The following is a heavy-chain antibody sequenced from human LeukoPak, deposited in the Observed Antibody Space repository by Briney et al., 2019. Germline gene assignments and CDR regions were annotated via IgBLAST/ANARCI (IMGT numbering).Heavy chain of an antibody. CDR3: ARSLRDGYITFYGMDV. Sequence: GGSLRLSCAASGFTFSSYRMHWVRQAPGKGLVWVSRINSDGSSTSYADSVKGRFTISRDNAKNTLYLQMNSLRAEDTAVYYCARSLRDGYITFYGMDVWGQGTTVTVSS. J-gene: IGHJ6*02. CDR2: INSDGSST. V-gene: IGHV3-74*01. D-gene: IGHD5-24*01. CDR1: GFTFSSYR.